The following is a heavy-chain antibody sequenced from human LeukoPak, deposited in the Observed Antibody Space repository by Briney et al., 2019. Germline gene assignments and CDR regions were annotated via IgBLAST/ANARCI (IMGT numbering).Heavy chain of an antibody. V-gene: IGHV3-48*04. D-gene: IGHD1-1*01. Sequence: GGSLRLSCAASGFTFSSYSMNWVRQAPGKGLEWVSYISSSSTIYYADSVKGRFTISRDDSKNMLYLQMSSLRVDDTAVYYCAYLGLSSDWNDVPGPQIDHWGQGMLVSVSS. CDR3: AYLGLSSDWNDVPGPQIDH. J-gene: IGHJ4*02. CDR2: ISSSSTI. CDR1: GFTFSSYS.